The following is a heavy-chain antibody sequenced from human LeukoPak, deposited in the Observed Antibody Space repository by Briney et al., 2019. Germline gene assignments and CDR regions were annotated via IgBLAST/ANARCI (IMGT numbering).Heavy chain of an antibody. V-gene: IGHV3-7*01. CDR2: IKQDGSEK. J-gene: IGHJ6*02. CDR1: EFTFSSYW. CDR3: AREQEAVLYYYYGMDV. Sequence: GGSLRLSCAASEFTFSSYWMSWVRQAPGKGPEWVANIKQDGSEKYYVDSVKGRFTISRDNAKSSLCLQMNSLRAEDTAVYYCAREQEAVLYYYYGMDVWGQGTTVTVSS. D-gene: IGHD3-3*02.